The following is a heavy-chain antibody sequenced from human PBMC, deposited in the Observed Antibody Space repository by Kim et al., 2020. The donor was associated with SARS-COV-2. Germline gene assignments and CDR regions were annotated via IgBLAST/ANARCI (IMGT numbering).Heavy chain of an antibody. CDR3: ARYRNYYFDY. J-gene: IGHJ4*02. CDR2: DK. D-gene: IGHD3-16*02. Sequence: DKYYVDSVKGRFAISRDNAKKSLYLQMDSLRADDTAIYYCARYRNYYFDYWGQGTLVAVSS. V-gene: IGHV3-7*01.